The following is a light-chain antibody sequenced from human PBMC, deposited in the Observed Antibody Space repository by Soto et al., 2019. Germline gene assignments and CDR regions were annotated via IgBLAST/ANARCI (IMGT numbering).Light chain of an antibody. V-gene: IGKV1-5*03. CDR3: QQYNSFT. Sequence: DIQMTQSPSTLSGSVGDRVTITCRASQTISSWLAWYQQEPGKAPKLLIYKASTLKSGVPSRFSGSGSGTEFTLTINSLQRDDFATYYCQQYNSFTFGPGTKVDIK. J-gene: IGKJ3*01. CDR1: QTISSW. CDR2: KAS.